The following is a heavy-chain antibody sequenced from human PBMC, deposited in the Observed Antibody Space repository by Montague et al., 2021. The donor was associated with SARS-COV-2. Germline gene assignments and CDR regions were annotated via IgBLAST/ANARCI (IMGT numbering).Heavy chain of an antibody. CDR3: ARVPPYFEGFDS. Sequence: SETLSLTCAVLGGSLSNNYWTWVRQPPGKGLEWICEVNHSEGTTHYNQSPKGRVKISVDRSSNQMSLNLESVTAADTAVLYCARVPPYFEGFDSWGPGILVAVSS. J-gene: IGHJ4*02. CDR1: GGSLSNNY. V-gene: IGHV4-34*01. CDR2: VNHSEGT. D-gene: IGHD3-9*01.